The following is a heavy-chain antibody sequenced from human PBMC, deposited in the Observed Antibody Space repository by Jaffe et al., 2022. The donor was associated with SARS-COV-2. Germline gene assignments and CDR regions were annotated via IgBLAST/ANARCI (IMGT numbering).Heavy chain of an antibody. CDR1: GFTFSSYG. Sequence: QVQLVESGGGVVQPGRSLRLSCAASGFTFSSYGMHWVRQAPGKGLEWVAVISYDGSNKYYADSVKGRFTISRDNSKNTLYLQMNSLRAEDTAVYYCAKTGSIAARRAMDVWGQGTTVTVSS. CDR2: ISYDGSNK. CDR3: AKTGSIAARRAMDV. V-gene: IGHV3-30*18. D-gene: IGHD6-6*01. J-gene: IGHJ6*02.